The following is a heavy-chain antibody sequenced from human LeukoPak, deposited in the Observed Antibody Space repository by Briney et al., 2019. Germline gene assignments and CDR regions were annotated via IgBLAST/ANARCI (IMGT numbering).Heavy chain of an antibody. CDR3: ARVPLGDIVVVVAATPERTYYYYYMDV. V-gene: IGHV1-69*06. Sequence: SVKVSCKASGGTFSSYAISWVRQAPGQGLEWMGGIIPIFGTANYAQKFQGRVTITADKSTSTAYMELSSLRSEDTAVYYCARVPLGDIVVVVAATPERTYYYYYMDVWGKGTTVTVSS. D-gene: IGHD2-15*01. CDR2: IIPIFGTA. J-gene: IGHJ6*03. CDR1: GGTFSSYA.